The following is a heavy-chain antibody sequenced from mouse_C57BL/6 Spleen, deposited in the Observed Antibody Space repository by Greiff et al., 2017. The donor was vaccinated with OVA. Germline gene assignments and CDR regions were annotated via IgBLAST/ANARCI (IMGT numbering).Heavy chain of an antibody. D-gene: IGHD1-2*01. CDR1: GFTFSDYG. CDR3: ARRYYGPMDY. J-gene: IGHJ4*01. CDR2: IRSGRSTI. V-gene: IGHV5-17*01. Sequence: EVKLMESGGGLVKPGGSLKLSCAASGFTFSDYGMHWVRQAPEKGLEWVAYIRSGRSTIYYADPVKGRFTISRDHAKNTLFLQMTRLRSEDTAMYYGARRYYGPMDYWGQGTSVTVSS.